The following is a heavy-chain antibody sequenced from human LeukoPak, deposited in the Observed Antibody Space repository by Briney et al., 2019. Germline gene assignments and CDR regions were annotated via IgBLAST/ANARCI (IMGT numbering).Heavy chain of an antibody. CDR3: ARWRGGSVWFDP. J-gene: IGHJ5*02. D-gene: IGHD2-15*01. Sequence: ASVKVSCKASGYTFTSYSMHWVRQAPGQGLEWMGIINPSGGRTSYAQKFQGRVTMTRDTSTSTVYMELSSLRSEDTAVYYCARWRGGSVWFDPRGQGTLVTVSS. CDR2: INPSGGRT. CDR1: GYTFTSYS. V-gene: IGHV1-46*01.